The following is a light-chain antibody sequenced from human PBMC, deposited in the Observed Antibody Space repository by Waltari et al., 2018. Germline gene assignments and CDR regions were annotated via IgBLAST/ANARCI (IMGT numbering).Light chain of an antibody. J-gene: IGLJ2*01. CDR3: AAWDDSLSGVV. CDR2: RSN. CDR1: SSNIGSNY. Sequence: QSVLTQPPSVSGTPGQRVTISCFGSSSNIGSNYVYWYQQLPGTAPKLLIYRSNQRPSGVPDRFSGSKSGTSASLAISGLRSEDEADYHCAAWDDSLSGVVFGGGTKLTVL. V-gene: IGLV1-47*01.